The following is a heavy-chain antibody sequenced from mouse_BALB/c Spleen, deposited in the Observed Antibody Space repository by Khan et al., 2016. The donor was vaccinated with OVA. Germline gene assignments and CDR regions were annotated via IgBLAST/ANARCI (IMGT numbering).Heavy chain of an antibody. CDR3: ARQPYYHYYIMDY. CDR1: GFSLTNYG. J-gene: IGHJ4*01. CDR2: IWSDGST. Sequence: QVQLKESGPALVAPSQSLSITCTISGFSLTNYGVHWVRQPPGQGLEWLVVIWSDGSTTYNSALKSRLSISKDNSKSQVFLKMNSLQTDDTAMYYCARQPYYHYYIMDYWGQGTSVTVSS. V-gene: IGHV2-6-1*01. D-gene: IGHD2-10*01.